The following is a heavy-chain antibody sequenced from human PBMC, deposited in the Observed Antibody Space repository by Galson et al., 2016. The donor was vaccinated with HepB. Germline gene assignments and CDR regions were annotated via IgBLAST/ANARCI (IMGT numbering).Heavy chain of an antibody. CDR1: GFTFSWFG. J-gene: IGHJ6*02. CDR2: ILYDASDK. Sequence: SLRLSCAASGFTFSWFGMHWVRQAPGKGLEWVAAISYDGVAVILYDASDKYYADSVKGRFTISRDKSQNTLCLQMNSLRPEDTAAYHCANLIAAAGIRYPWLYAMDVWGQGTTVTVSS. CDR3: ANLIAAAGIRYPWLYAMDV. V-gene: IGHV3-30*18. D-gene: IGHD6-13*01.